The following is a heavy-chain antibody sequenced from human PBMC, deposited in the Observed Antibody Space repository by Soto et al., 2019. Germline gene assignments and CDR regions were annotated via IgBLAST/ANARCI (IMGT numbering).Heavy chain of an antibody. V-gene: IGHV3-43*01. Sequence: EVQLVESGGVVVQPGGSLRLSCAASGFTFDDYTMHWVRQAPGKGLEWVSLISWDGGSTYYADSVKGRFTISRDNSKNSLYLQMNSLRTEDTALYYCAKDRGNYYDSFFYCLDVWGQGTTVTVSS. D-gene: IGHD3-22*01. J-gene: IGHJ6*02. CDR1: GFTFDDYT. CDR2: ISWDGGST. CDR3: AKDRGNYYDSFFYCLDV.